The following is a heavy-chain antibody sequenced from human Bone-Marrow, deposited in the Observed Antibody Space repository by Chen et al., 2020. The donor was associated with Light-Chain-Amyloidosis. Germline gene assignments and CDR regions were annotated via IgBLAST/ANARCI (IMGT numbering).Heavy chain of an antibody. Sequence: EVQLEQSGPEVKKNGEALKISGKGTGYRFPTYWIGWVRQLPGKGLEWMGGIYPDDSHARYSPSFEGQVTISADKSITTAYLQWRSLKASDTAMYYCARRRDGYNFDYWGQGTLVTVSS. CDR1: GYRFPTYW. V-gene: IGHV5-51*01. CDR3: ARRRDGYNFDY. CDR2: IYPDDSHA. D-gene: IGHD5-12*01. J-gene: IGHJ4*02.